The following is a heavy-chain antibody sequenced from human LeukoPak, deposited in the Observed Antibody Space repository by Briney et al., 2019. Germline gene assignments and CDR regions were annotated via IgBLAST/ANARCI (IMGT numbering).Heavy chain of an antibody. D-gene: IGHD1-7*01. CDR2: ISTSGNT. J-gene: IGHJ4*02. V-gene: IGHV3-23*01. CDR3: ARGLRGNYDY. Sequence: GGSLRLSCAASGFTFSDYAMAWVRQAPGKGLGWVSSISTSGNTYYADSVKGRFTISRDNSKDTLYLQINSLTTEDTAVYYCARGLRGNYDYWGQGTLVTVSS. CDR1: GFTFSDYA.